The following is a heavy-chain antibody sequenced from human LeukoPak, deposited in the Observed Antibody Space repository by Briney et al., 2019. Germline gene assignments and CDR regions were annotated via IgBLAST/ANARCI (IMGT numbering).Heavy chain of an antibody. CDR3: VKEGTQLWFNYFDS. CDR1: GFTFSSYG. J-gene: IGHJ4*02. D-gene: IGHD5-18*01. V-gene: IGHV3-30*02. Sequence: PGGSLRLSCAASGFTFSSYGMHWVRQAPGKGLEWVSFIRLDGSSKYYADSVKGRFTVSRDNFKNTLYLQMDSLRVEDTAVYYCVKEGTQLWFNYFDSWGQGTLATVSS. CDR2: IRLDGSSK.